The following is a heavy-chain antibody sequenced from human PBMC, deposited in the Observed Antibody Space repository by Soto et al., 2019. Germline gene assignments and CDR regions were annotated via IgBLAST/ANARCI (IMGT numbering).Heavy chain of an antibody. CDR3: TTHSRRNVRWIDY. D-gene: IGHD2-15*01. V-gene: IGHV3-15*01. Sequence: GGSLRLSCAASGFTFSNAWMSWVRQAPGKGLEWVGRIKSKTDGGTTDYAAPVKGRFTISRDDSKNTLYLQMNSLKTEDTAVYYCTTHSRRNVRWIDYWGQGTLVTVSS. J-gene: IGHJ4*02. CDR1: GFTFSNAW. CDR2: IKSKTDGGTT.